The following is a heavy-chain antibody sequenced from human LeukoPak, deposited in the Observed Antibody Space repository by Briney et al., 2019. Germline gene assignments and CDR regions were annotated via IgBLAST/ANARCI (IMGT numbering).Heavy chain of an antibody. CDR1: GFTVSSNY. CDR2: IYSGGST. J-gene: IGHJ4*02. D-gene: IGHD6-19*01. Sequence: GGSLRLSCAASGFTVSSNYMSWVRQAPGKGLEWVSVIYSGGSTYYADSVKGRFTISRDNSKNTLCLQMNSLRAEDTAVYYCARSSSGWYVYWGQGTLVTVSS. V-gene: IGHV3-53*01. CDR3: ARSSSGWYVY.